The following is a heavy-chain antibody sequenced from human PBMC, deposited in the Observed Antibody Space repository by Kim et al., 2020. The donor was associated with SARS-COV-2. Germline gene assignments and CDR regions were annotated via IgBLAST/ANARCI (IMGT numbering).Heavy chain of an antibody. D-gene: IGHD6-19*01. CDR2: IYTSGST. CDR3: ARDLLYTSGWYWYFDL. CDR1: GGSISSYY. V-gene: IGHV4-4*07. J-gene: IGHJ2*01. Sequence: SETLSLTCTVSGGSISSYYWSWIRQPAGKGLEWIGRIYTSGSTNYNPSLKSRVTMSVDTSKNQFSLKLSSVTAADTAVYYCARDLLYTSGWYWYFDLWGRGTLVTVSS.